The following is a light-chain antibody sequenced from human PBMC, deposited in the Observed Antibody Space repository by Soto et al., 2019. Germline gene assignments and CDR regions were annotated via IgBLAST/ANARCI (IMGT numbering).Light chain of an antibody. Sequence: SYELTQPPSVSVAPGKTARITCGGTNIGSKSVHWYQQKPGQAPVLVIYYDSDRPLGIPERFSGSNSGNTATLTISRVEAGDEADYYCQVWDSSSDHVVFGGGTKLTVL. CDR3: QVWDSSSDHVV. V-gene: IGLV3-21*04. J-gene: IGLJ2*01. CDR1: NIGSKS. CDR2: YDS.